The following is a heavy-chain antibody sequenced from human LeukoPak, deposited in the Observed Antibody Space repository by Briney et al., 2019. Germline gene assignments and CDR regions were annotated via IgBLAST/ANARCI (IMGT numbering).Heavy chain of an antibody. CDR1: GFTISGDY. V-gene: IGHV3-72*01. J-gene: IGHJ5*02. CDR2: TANRANSYTT. D-gene: IGHD6-13*01. CDR3: ARVQTSTGYDYFDP. Sequence: PGGSLRLSCAASGFTISGDYMDWVRQAPGKGLEWVGRTANRANSYTTQYAASVKGRFTVSRDDSKNAVYLQMNSLKTEDSAVYYCARVQTSTGYDYFDPRGQGTLVTVSS.